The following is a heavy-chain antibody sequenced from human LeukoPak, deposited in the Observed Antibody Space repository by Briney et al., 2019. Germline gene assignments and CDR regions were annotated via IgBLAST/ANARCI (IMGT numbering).Heavy chain of an antibody. J-gene: IGHJ6*02. CDR3: ARVESAAGTFHYYGMDV. CDR2: IWYDGSNK. V-gene: IGHV3-33*01. CDR1: GFTFSSYG. D-gene: IGHD6-13*01. Sequence: GGSLRLSCAASGFTFSSYGMHWVRQAPGKGLEWVAVIWYDGSNKYYADSVKGRFTISRDNSKYTLYLQMNSLRAEDTAVYYCARVESAAGTFHYYGMDVWGQGTTVTVSS.